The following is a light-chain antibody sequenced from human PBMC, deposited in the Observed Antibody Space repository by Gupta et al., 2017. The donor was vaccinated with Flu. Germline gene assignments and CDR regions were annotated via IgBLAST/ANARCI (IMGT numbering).Light chain of an antibody. Sequence: AIRMTQSPSSFPASTGDRVTITCRASQGISTYLAWYQQKPGKAPKLLIYAASTLQSGVPSRFSGSGSGTDFTLTISCLQSEDFATYYCQQYYSNSWTFGQGTRVEIK. J-gene: IGKJ1*01. CDR3: QQYYSNSWT. CDR1: QGISTY. CDR2: AAS. V-gene: IGKV1-8*01.